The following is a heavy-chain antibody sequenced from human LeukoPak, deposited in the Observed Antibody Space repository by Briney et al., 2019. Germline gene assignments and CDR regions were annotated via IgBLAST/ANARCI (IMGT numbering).Heavy chain of an antibody. CDR2: ISGSGGST. Sequence: GGSLRLSCAASGFTFSSYAMSWVRQAPGKGLGWVSAISGSGGSTYYADSVKGWFTISRDNSKNTLYLQMNSLRAEDTAVYYCAKDLRDNYYYYGMDVWGQGTTVTVSS. CDR3: AKDLRDNYYYYGMDV. CDR1: GFTFSSYA. J-gene: IGHJ6*02. D-gene: IGHD4-17*01. V-gene: IGHV3-23*01.